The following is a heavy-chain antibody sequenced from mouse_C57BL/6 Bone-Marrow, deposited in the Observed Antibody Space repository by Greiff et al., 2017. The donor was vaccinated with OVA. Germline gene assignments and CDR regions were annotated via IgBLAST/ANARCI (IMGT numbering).Heavy chain of an antibody. CDR2: IDPETGGT. CDR3: TRRDDYSSWFAY. Sequence: VQLVESGAELVRPGASVTLSCKASGYTFTDYEMHWVKQTPVHGLEWIGAIDPETGGTAYNQKFKGKAILTADKSSSTAYMELRSLTSEDSAVYYCTRRDDYSSWFAYWGQGTLVTVAA. V-gene: IGHV1-15*01. J-gene: IGHJ3*01. D-gene: IGHD2-4*01. CDR1: GYTFTDYE.